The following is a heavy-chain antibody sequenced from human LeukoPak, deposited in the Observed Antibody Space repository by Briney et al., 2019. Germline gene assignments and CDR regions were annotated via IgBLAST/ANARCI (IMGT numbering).Heavy chain of an antibody. CDR3: ARDEVSGYQLLSRYYFDY. V-gene: IGHV1-2*02. J-gene: IGHJ4*02. CDR1: GYTFTGYY. Sequence: ASVKVSCKASGYTFTGYYMHWVRQAPGQGLEWMGWINPNSGGTNYAQKFQGRVTMTRDTSISTAYMELSRLRSDDTAVYYCARDEVSGYQLLSRYYFDYWGQGTLVTVSS. D-gene: IGHD2-2*01. CDR2: INPNSGGT.